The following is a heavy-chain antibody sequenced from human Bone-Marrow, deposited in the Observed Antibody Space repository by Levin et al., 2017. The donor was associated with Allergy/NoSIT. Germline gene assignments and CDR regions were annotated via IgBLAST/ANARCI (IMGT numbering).Heavy chain of an antibody. J-gene: IGHJ4*02. CDR2: IHSSGAT. V-gene: IGHV4-31*03. CDR1: GDSISSAAYY. CDR3: ARARGYNYGLFDY. Sequence: SETLSLTCTVSGDSISSAAYYWTWLRLHPETGLEWTGCIHSSGATYYNPSLKSRLTISADTSKNQFSLKMTSGTAADTAVYYCARARGYNYGLFDYWGQGTRVTVSS. D-gene: IGHD5-18*01.